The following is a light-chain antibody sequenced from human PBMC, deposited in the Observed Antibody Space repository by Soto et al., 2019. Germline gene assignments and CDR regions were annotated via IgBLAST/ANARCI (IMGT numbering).Light chain of an antibody. J-gene: IGKJ1*01. CDR2: ATS. Sequence: TQVTQSPSSLSASVGDRVTITCRASQNIGKYLSWHQQKPGKAPKLLIYATSSLQTGVPSRFSGYGSGTEFTLTITSLQPEDFATYYCQQSYSTPGTFGQGTKVEIK. CDR1: QNIGKY. CDR3: QQSYSTPGT. V-gene: IGKV1-39*01.